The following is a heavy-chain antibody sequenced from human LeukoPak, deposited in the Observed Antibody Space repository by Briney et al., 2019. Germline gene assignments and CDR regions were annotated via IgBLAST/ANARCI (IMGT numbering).Heavy chain of an antibody. Sequence: SETLSLTCTVSGGSITSSSYYWGWIRQPPGKGLEWIGSIYYSGSTYYNPSLKSRVTISVDTSKNQFSLKLSSVTAADTAVYYCARHRRGRGITMIVADWGQGTLVPVSS. CDR2: IYYSGST. CDR1: GGSITSSSYY. J-gene: IGHJ4*02. D-gene: IGHD3-22*01. CDR3: ARHRRGRGITMIVAD. V-gene: IGHV4-39*01.